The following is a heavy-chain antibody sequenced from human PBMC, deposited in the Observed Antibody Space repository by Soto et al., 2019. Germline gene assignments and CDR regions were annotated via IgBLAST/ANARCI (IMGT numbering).Heavy chain of an antibody. CDR2: IYYSGST. J-gene: IGHJ3*02. D-gene: IGHD4-17*01. V-gene: IGHV4-39*01. CDR1: GGSISSSSYY. CDR3: ASLPTVVTHWSWAGDAFDI. Sequence: QLQLQESGPGLVKPSETLSLTCTVSGGSISSSSYYWGWIRQPPGKGLEWIGSIYYSGSTYYNPSLKSRVTLSVDTSKNRFSLKLSSVTAADPAVYYWASLPTVVTHWSWAGDAFDIWGQGTMVTVSS.